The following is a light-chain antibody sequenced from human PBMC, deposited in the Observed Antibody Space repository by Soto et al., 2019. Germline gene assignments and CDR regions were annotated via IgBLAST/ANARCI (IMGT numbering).Light chain of an antibody. CDR3: CTYAGHVPK. J-gene: IGLJ2*01. CDR1: TSDVAYYDL. Sequence: QSAPTQPASVSGSPGQSITISCAGTTSDVAYYDLVSWYQQHPGRAPKLLIYEVHKRPSGISVRFSGSKSGATASLTISGLLPEDEAVYFCCTYAGHVPKFGGGTKLTVL. V-gene: IGLV2-23*02. CDR2: EVH.